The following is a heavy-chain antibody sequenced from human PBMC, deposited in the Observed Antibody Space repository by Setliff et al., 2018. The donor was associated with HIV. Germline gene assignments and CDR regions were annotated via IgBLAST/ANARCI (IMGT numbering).Heavy chain of an antibody. CDR3: ARARGYYDSSGYYY. CDR2: IYSGGST. V-gene: IGHV3-53*01. CDR1: GFTFSPYY. Sequence: GGSLRLSCAASGFTFSPYYMSWVRQAPGKGLEWVSVIYSGGSTYYADSVKGRFTISRDNSKNTLYLQMNSLRAEDTAVYYCARARGYYDSSGYYYWGQGTLVTVSS. J-gene: IGHJ4*02. D-gene: IGHD3-22*01.